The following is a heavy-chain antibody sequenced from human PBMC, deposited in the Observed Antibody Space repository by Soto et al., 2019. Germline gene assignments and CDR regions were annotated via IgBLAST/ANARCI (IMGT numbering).Heavy chain of an antibody. J-gene: IGHJ4*02. D-gene: IGHD6-6*01. CDR3: AHSKYSRSSFDY. CDR1: GFSLSTSDVG. Sequence: GFGPTLVNPTQTLTLTCTFSGFSLSTSDVGVGWIRQPPGKALEWLAIIYWDDDKRYSPSLKSRLTITKDTSKNQVVLTVTNMDPVDTATYYCAHSKYSRSSFDYWGQGTLVTVSS. CDR2: IYWDDDK. V-gene: IGHV2-5*02.